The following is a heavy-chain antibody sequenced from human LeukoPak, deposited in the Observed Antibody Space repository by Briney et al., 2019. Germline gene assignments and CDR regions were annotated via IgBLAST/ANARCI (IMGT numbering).Heavy chain of an antibody. V-gene: IGHV3-30*03. Sequence: GRSLRLSCAASGFTFSSYGMHWVRQAPGKGLEWVAVISYDGSNKYYADSVKGRFTISRDNSKNTLYLQMNSLRAEDTAVYYCAATGGYFDWFSDYWGQGTLVTVSS. CDR1: GFTFSSYG. D-gene: IGHD3-9*01. CDR3: AATGGYFDWFSDY. J-gene: IGHJ4*02. CDR2: ISYDGSNK.